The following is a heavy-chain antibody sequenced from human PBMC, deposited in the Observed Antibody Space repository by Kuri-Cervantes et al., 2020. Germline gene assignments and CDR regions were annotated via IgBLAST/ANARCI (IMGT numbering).Heavy chain of an antibody. CDR2: ISSSGSTI. CDR3: ANLYYSPGSPDDAFDI. D-gene: IGHD3-10*01. J-gene: IGHJ3*02. V-gene: IGHV3-11*01. CDR1: GFTFSDYY. Sequence: GESLKISCAASGFTFSDYYVSWIRQAPGKGLEWVSYISSSGSTIYYADSVKGRFTISRDNSKNSLYLQMNSLRTEDTALYYCANLYYSPGSPDDAFDIWGQGTMVTVSS.